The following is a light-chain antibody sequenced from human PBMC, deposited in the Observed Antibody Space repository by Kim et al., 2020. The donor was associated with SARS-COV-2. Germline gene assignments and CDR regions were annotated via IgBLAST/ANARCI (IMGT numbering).Light chain of an antibody. Sequence: SSELTQDPAVSVALGQTVRITCQGDSLRSYYATWYQQKPGQAPILVIYGKNNRPSRIPNRFSGSSSGNTASLTITGTQAGDEADYYCNSRDSNANVVFGG. CDR3: NSRDSNANVV. V-gene: IGLV3-19*01. CDR2: GKN. CDR1: SLRSYY. J-gene: IGLJ2*01.